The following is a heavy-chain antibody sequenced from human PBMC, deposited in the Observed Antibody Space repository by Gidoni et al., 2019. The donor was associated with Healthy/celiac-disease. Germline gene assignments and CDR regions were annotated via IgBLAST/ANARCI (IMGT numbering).Heavy chain of an antibody. J-gene: IGHJ4*02. V-gene: IGHV1-24*01. CDR3: ATSRSYYYDSSGLGY. D-gene: IGHD3-22*01. CDR1: GYNRTELS. CDR2: LDPEDGET. Sequence: QVQLVQSGAAGKKPGASVKVSCKVAGYNRTELSMHWVRQAPGKGLEWMGGLDPEDGETIYAQKFQGRVTMTEDTSTDTAYMELSSLRSEDTAVYYCATSRSYYYDSSGLGYWGQGTLVTVSS.